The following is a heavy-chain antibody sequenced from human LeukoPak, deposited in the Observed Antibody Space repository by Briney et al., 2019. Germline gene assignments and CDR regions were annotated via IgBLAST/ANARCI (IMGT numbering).Heavy chain of an antibody. D-gene: IGHD3-3*01. V-gene: IGHV1-18*01. CDR2: ISAYNGNT. CDR3: ARDPVYDFWSGSYGWFDP. J-gene: IGHJ5*02. CDR1: GYTFTSYG. Sequence: GASVKVSCKASGYTFTSYGISWVRQAPGQGLEWMGWISAYNGNTNYAQKLQGRVTMTTDTSTSTAYMELRSLRSDDTAVYYCARDPVYDFWSGSYGWFDPWGQGTLVTVSS.